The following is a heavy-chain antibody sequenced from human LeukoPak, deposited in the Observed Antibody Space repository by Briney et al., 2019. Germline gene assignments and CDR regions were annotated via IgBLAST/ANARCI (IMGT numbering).Heavy chain of an antibody. Sequence: GGSLRLSRAASGFTFSKYWMLWVRQAPGKGLESVSRINTDGSVTTYADSVKGRFTVSRDNADNTMFLQMNSVRDEDTAVYYCATKQWLAPPPDSWGQGTPVTVSS. CDR3: ATKQWLAPPPDS. J-gene: IGHJ4*02. D-gene: IGHD6-19*01. V-gene: IGHV3-74*01. CDR1: GFTFSKYW. CDR2: INTDGSVT.